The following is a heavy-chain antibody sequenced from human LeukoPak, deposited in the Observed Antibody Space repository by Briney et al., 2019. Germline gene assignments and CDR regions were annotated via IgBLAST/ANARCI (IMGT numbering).Heavy chain of an antibody. Sequence: ASVKVSCKVSGYTLTELSMHWVRQAPGKGLEWMGGFDPEDGETIYAQKFQGRVTMTEDTSTDTAYMELSSLRSEDTAAYYCATAPKRSWSAFDIWGQGTMVTVSS. V-gene: IGHV1-24*01. D-gene: IGHD3-3*01. J-gene: IGHJ3*02. CDR3: ATAPKRSWSAFDI. CDR1: GYTLTELS. CDR2: FDPEDGET.